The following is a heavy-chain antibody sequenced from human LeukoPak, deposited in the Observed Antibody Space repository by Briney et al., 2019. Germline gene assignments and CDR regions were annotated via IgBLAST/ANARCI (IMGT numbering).Heavy chain of an antibody. CDR1: GFTFSSYW. V-gene: IGHV3-7*01. J-gene: IGHJ4*02. CDR2: IKQDGSEK. Sequence: PGGSLRLSCAASGFTFSSYWMSWVRQAPGKGLEWVANIKQDGSEKYYVDSVKGRFTISRDNAKNSLYPLMNSLRAEDTAVYYCARDTWVVPAAIDYWGQGTLVTVSS. CDR3: ARDTWVVPAAIDY. D-gene: IGHD2-2*01.